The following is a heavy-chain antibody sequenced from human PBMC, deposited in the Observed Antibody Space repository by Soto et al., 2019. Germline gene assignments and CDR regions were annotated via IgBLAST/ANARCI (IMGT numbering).Heavy chain of an antibody. CDR3: ARIQRAPYYDFWSGYQDY. CDR1: GFSLSNARMG. D-gene: IGHD3-3*01. Sequence: QVTLKESGPVLVKPTETLTLTCTVSGFSLSNARMGVSWIRQPPGKALEWLAHIFSNDEKSYSTSLKSRLTISKDTSKSQVVLTMTTMDPVDTATYYCARIQRAPYYDFWSGYQDYWGQGTLVTVSS. CDR2: IFSNDEK. J-gene: IGHJ4*02. V-gene: IGHV2-26*01.